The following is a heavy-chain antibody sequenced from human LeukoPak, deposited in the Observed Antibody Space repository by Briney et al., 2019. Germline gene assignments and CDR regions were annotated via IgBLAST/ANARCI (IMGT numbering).Heavy chain of an antibody. CDR3: AREVMSSGWYDAFDI. J-gene: IGHJ3*02. CDR1: GYTFTSYG. V-gene: IGHV1-18*01. CDR2: ISANNGNT. Sequence: ASVKVSCKASGYTFTSYGISWVRQAPGQGLEWMGWISANNGNTNYAQKLQGRVTMTTDTSTSTAYMELRSLRSDDTAVYYCAREVMSSGWYDAFDIWGQGTMVTVSS. D-gene: IGHD6-19*01.